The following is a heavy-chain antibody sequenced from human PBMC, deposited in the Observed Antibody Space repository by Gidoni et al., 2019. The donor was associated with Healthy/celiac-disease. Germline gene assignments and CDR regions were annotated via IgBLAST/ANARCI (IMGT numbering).Heavy chain of an antibody. J-gene: IGHJ6*02. V-gene: IGHV3-23*01. CDR2: ISGSGGST. CDR3: ASGVGATGYYYYYGMDV. Sequence: EVQLLESGGGLVQPGGSLRLSCAASGFTFSSYAMSWVRQAPGKGLEWVSAISGSGGSTYYADSVKGRFTISRDNSKNTLYLQMNSLRAEDTAVYYCASGVGATGYYYYYGMDVWGQGTTVTVSS. D-gene: IGHD1-26*01. CDR1: GFTFSSYA.